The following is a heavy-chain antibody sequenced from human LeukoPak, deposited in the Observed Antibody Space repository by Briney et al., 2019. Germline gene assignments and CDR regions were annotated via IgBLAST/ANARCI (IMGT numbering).Heavy chain of an antibody. V-gene: IGHV7-4-1*02. CDR3: ASGPKWELRIEY. CDR1: GYTFTSYA. J-gene: IGHJ4*02. Sequence: ASVKVSCKASGYTFTSYAMHWVRQAPGQGLEWVGWISTSTGNPTYAQGFAGRSVFSLDTSVTTAYLQISSLKAEDTAVYYCASGPKWELRIEYWGQGTLVTVSS. D-gene: IGHD1-26*01. CDR2: ISTSTGNP.